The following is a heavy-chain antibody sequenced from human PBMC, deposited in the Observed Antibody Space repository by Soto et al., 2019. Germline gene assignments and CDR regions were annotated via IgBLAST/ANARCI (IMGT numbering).Heavy chain of an antibody. J-gene: IGHJ4*02. D-gene: IGHD1-7*01. Sequence: QVQLQESGPGLVKPSGTLSLTCAVSGGSFTSNNWWTWVRQPPGQGLEWIGEIYRTGSTNYNPSLKSRVTISLDKAENQFSLNETSVTAADTAVYYCASRDPGTSVDYWGQGTLVTVSS. CDR2: IYRTGST. V-gene: IGHV4-4*02. CDR1: GGSFTSNNW. CDR3: ASRDPGTSVDY.